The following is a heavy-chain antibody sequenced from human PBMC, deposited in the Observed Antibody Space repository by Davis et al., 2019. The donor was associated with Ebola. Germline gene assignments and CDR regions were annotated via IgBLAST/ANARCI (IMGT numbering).Heavy chain of an antibody. CDR3: ARETYSSGWYDY. V-gene: IGHV3-11*05. CDR2: ISTSTNFV. D-gene: IGHD6-19*01. CDR1: GFTFTDSY. Sequence: GESLKISCAASGFTFTDSYMSWIRQAPGKGLEWLSYISTSTNFVNYADSVRGRFTISRDNAKNSLYLQMNSLRAEDTAVYYCARETYSSGWYDYWGQGTLVTVSS. J-gene: IGHJ4*02.